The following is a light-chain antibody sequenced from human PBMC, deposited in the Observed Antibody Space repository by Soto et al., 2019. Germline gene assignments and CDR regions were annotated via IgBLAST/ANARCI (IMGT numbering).Light chain of an antibody. Sequence: DIQMTQSPSSVSASVGDRVTITCRASQGISSWLAWYQQKPGKAPKLLIYAASSLQSGVPSRFSVRGAGSDFSLTVSRLRPEDFATSYCLQANSFPHMFGVGAKLEIK. J-gene: IGKJ2*01. V-gene: IGKV1-12*01. CDR2: AAS. CDR3: LQANSFPHM. CDR1: QGISSW.